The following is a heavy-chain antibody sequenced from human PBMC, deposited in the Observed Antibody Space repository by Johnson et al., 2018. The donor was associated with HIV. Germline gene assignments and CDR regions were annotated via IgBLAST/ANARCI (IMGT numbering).Heavy chain of an antibody. J-gene: IGHJ3*02. CDR2: TAHDESIT. V-gene: IGHV3-33*05. CDR3: AREAGAFDI. Sequence: QVQLVESGGGVVQPGRSLRLSCAASGFTVSSNEMSWVRQAPGKGLEWVAFTAHDESITHYADSVKGRFTMSRDNSKNTLYLQMNTLRAEDTAVYYCAREAGAFDIWGQGTTVTVSP. CDR1: GFTVSSNE.